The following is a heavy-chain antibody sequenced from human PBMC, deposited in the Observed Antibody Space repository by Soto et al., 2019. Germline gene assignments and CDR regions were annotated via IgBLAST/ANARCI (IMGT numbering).Heavy chain of an antibody. D-gene: IGHD5-12*01. CDR3: AREGSPAGHSGYDFERPYYYYYMDV. CDR1: GGTFSSYT. J-gene: IGHJ6*03. CDR2: IIPILSIA. V-gene: IGHV1-69*04. Sequence: GASVKVSCKASGGTFSSYTISWVRQAPGQGLEWMGRIIPILSIANYAQKFQGRVTITADKSTSTAYMELSSLRSEDTAVYYCAREGSPAGHSGYDFERPYYYYYMDVWGEGTTVTVSS.